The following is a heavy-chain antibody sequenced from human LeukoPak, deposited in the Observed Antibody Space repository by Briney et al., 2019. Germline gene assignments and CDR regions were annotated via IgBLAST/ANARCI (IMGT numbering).Heavy chain of an antibody. CDR3: AKGAYSVSYLGPFDY. D-gene: IGHD1-26*01. CDR2: ISARCGST. J-gene: IGHJ4*02. CDR1: GFTFSSYA. Sequence: GGSLRLSCAASGFTFSSYAMSWVRQAPGKGLEWVAAISARCGSTYFADSVKGRFTISRDNSKNALYLQMNSMRAEDPAVYLCAKGAYSVSYLGPFDYWGQGTLVTVSS. V-gene: IGHV3-23*01.